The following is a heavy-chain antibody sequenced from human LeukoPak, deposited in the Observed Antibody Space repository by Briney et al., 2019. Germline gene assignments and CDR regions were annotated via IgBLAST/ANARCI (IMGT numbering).Heavy chain of an antibody. J-gene: IGHJ4*02. CDR1: GGSISSSSYY. CDR2: IYYSGST. D-gene: IGHD3-16*02. V-gene: IGHV4-39*07. CDR3: ARLRLGELSFQWGIDY. Sequence: PSETLSLTCTVSGGSISSSSYYWGWIRQPPGKGLEWIGSIYYSGSTYYNPSLKSRVTISVDTSKNQFSLKLSSVTAADTAVYYCARLRLGELSFQWGIDYWGQGTLVTVSS.